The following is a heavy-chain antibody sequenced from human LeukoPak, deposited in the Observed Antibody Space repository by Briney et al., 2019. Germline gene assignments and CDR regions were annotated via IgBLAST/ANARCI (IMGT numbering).Heavy chain of an antibody. CDR2: ITNNGTTI. CDR1: GFTFSTYT. CDR3: ARDQWLAYYYHGMDV. Sequence: PGGSLRLSCVASGFTFSTYTMNWVRQAPGKGLEWVSYITNNGTTIYYADSVKGRFTISRDNAENSLYLQMNGLRAEDTAIYYCARDQWLAYYYHGMDVWGQGTTVTVSS. D-gene: IGHD6-19*01. J-gene: IGHJ6*02. V-gene: IGHV3-48*04.